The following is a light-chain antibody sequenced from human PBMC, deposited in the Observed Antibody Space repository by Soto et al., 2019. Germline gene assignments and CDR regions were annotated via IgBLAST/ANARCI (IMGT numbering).Light chain of an antibody. Sequence: EIVLTQSPGTLSLSPGERATLSCRASQSVSSSYLAWYQQKPGQAPRLLIYGASSRATGIPDRFSGSGSGTDFTLTISRLEPEDFAVYYCQQYGSSQWTFGQGHKVEIK. CDR2: GAS. J-gene: IGKJ1*01. V-gene: IGKV3-20*01. CDR1: QSVSSSY. CDR3: QQYGSSQWT.